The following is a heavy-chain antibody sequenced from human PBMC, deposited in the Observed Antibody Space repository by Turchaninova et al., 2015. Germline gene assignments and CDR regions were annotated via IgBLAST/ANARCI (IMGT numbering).Heavy chain of an antibody. CDR1: GVPSSGDY. Sequence: QVQIQQWCSGRLKSSETLSHTCGDYGVPSSGDYLCWISQPPGKGLEWIVEIYPSGSTNYNPSLNSRVTISVDPSKNQFSLKLTSVTAADTAVYYCARFRWGDGFDVWGQGKMVTVSS. D-gene: IGHD4-23*01. CDR3: ARFRWGDGFDV. J-gene: IGHJ3*01. V-gene: IGHV4-34*02. CDR2: IYPSGST.